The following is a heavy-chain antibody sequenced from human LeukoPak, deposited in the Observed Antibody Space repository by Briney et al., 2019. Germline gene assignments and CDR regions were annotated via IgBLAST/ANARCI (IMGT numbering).Heavy chain of an antibody. CDR1: GFTFSSYG. J-gene: IGHJ5*02. CDR3: AKLYCSSTSCYKRNNWFDP. Sequence: GGSLRLSCAASGFTFSSYGMHWVRQAPGKGLEWVAFIRYDGSNKYYADSVKCRFTISRDNSKNTLYLQMNSLRAEDTAVYYCAKLYCSSTSCYKRNNWFDPWGQGTLVTVSS. CDR2: IRYDGSNK. D-gene: IGHD2-2*01. V-gene: IGHV3-30*02.